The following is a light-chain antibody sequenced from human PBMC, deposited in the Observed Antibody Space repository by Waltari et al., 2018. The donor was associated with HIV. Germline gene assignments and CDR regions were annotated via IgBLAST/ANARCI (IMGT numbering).Light chain of an antibody. CDR1: SSNLGAGYD. Sequence: HSVLTQPPSVSGALGQRVTISCTGSSSNLGAGYDVHWYQQLPGTAPNLLIHKNNNRPPGVPDRFSGPKTGTSASLAITGLQAEDEADYHCQSYDSSLSGSRVFGGGTKLTVL. CDR3: QSYDSSLSGSRV. J-gene: IGLJ3*02. V-gene: IGLV1-40*01. CDR2: KNN.